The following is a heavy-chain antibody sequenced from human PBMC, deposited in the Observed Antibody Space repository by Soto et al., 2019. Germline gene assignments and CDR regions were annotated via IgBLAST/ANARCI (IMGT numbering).Heavy chain of an antibody. CDR1: GFTFNSLS. V-gene: IGHV3-30*04. CDR3: AREPYGDSQYFDY. Sequence: QVQLVESGGGMVQAGTSLRLSCTGSGFTFNSLSLHWVRQGPDKGLEWVAVVSFDGKGTYYADSVTGRFTVSRDNSKNTIYLHATSLRAEDTAVYYCAREPYGDSQYFDYWGQGTPVTVSS. D-gene: IGHD2-21*02. CDR2: VSFDGKGT. J-gene: IGHJ4*02.